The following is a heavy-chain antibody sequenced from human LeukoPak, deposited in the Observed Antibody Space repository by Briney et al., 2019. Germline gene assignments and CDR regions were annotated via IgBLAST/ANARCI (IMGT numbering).Heavy chain of an antibody. CDR1: GGSFSGYY. CDR2: INHSGST. J-gene: IGHJ2*01. CDR3: ARLYGSSGYYSPRRYFDL. D-gene: IGHD3-22*01. V-gene: IGHV4-34*01. Sequence: SETLSLTCAVYGGSFSGYYWSWIRQPPGKGLEWIGEINHSGSTNYNPSLKSRVTISVDTSKNQFSLKLSSVTAADTAVYYCARLYGSSGYYSPRRYFDLWGRGTLVTVSS.